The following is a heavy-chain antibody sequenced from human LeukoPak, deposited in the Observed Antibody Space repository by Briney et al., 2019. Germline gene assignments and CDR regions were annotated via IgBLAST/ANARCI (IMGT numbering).Heavy chain of an antibody. V-gene: IGHV3-48*01. J-gene: IGHJ4*02. CDR1: GFTFSSYS. Sequence: GGSLRLSCAASGFTFSSYSMNWVRLAPGKGLEWVSYISSSSIIYYADSVKGRFTISRDNAKNSLYLQMNSLRAEDTAVYYCASLYGDYVGGDYWGQGTLVTVSS. D-gene: IGHD4-17*01. CDR3: ASLYGDYVGGDY. CDR2: ISSSSII.